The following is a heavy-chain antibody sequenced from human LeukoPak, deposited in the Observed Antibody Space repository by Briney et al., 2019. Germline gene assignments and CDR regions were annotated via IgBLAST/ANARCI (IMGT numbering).Heavy chain of an antibody. CDR1: GGSFSGYY. D-gene: IGHD3-9*01. J-gene: IGHJ5*02. CDR3: ARQYDILTGSVARLGWANWFDP. V-gene: IGHV4-34*01. CDR2: INHSGST. Sequence: PSETLSLTCAVYGGSFSGYYWSWIRQPPGKGLEWFGEINHSGSTNYNPSLKSRVTISVDTSKNQFSLKLRSVTAADTAVYYCARQYDILTGSVARLGWANWFDPWGQGTLVTVSS.